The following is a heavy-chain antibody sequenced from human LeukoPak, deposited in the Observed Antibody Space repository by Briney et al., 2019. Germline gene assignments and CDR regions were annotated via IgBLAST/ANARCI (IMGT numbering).Heavy chain of an antibody. CDR3: ARDRHYGDPHHLDY. D-gene: IGHD4-17*01. J-gene: IGHJ4*02. V-gene: IGHV3-30-3*01. CDR2: ISYDSSNE. CDR1: GFTFSSHA. Sequence: GKSLRLSCAASGFTFSSHALDWVRQAPGKGLEWVAVISYDSSNEWYRDSVKGRFTISRDNSRSTLFLQMNRLTPEDTAVYYCARDRHYGDPHHLDYWGQGAPVTVSS.